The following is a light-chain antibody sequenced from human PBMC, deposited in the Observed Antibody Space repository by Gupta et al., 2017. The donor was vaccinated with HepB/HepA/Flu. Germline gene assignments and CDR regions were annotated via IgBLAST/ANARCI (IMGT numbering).Light chain of an antibody. J-gene: IGKJ5*01. Sequence: IHTTHSPSILSASVGDRVTITCRASQSISTWLAWYQQKPGKAPNLLIYKASSLERVVPSRFSGSGSGTEFTLTISSLQPDDFATYYCQHYSSYPITFGQGTRLEIK. CDR1: QSISTW. V-gene: IGKV1-5*03. CDR3: QHYSSYPIT. CDR2: KAS.